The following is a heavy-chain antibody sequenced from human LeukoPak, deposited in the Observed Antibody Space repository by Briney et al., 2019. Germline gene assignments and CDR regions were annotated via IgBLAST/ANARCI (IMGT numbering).Heavy chain of an antibody. V-gene: IGHV1-69*13. Sequence: SVKVSCKASGGTFSSYAISWVRQAPGQGLEWMGGIIPIFGTANYAQKFQGRVTTTADESTSTAYMELSSLRSEDTAVYYCARIDIVVVPAATGPAADYYYGMDVWGQGTTVTVSS. CDR1: GGTFSSYA. D-gene: IGHD2-2*01. CDR2: IIPIFGTA. CDR3: ARIDIVVVPAATGPAADYYYGMDV. J-gene: IGHJ6*02.